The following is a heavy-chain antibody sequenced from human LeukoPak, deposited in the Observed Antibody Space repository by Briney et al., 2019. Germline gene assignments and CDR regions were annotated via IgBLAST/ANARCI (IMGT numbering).Heavy chain of an antibody. CDR1: GYTFTGYY. CDR2: INPNSGGT. V-gene: IGHV1-2*06. Sequence: ASVKVSCKASGYTFTGYYMHGVGQALGQGLEWMRRINPNSGGTKYAQKFQGRVTMPRETSISTAYMKLSRLRSDDRAVYYCARDLTIRGYWGQGTLVTVSS. J-gene: IGHJ4*02. CDR3: ARDLTIRGY. D-gene: IGHD3-3*01.